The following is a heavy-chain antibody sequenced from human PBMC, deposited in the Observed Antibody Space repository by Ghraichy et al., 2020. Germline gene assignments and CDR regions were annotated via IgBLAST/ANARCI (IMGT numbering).Heavy chain of an antibody. D-gene: IGHD4-11*01. CDR3: AAFWYSTYTTVTGVYFDY. J-gene: IGHJ4*02. CDR2: IVVGSGNT. Sequence: SVKVSCKASGFTFTSSAMQWVRQARGQRLEWIGWIVVGSGNTNYAQKFQERVTITRDMSTSTAYMELSSLRSEDTAVYYFAAFWYSTYTTVTGVYFDYWGQGTLVTVSS. CDR1: GFTFTSSA. V-gene: IGHV1-58*02.